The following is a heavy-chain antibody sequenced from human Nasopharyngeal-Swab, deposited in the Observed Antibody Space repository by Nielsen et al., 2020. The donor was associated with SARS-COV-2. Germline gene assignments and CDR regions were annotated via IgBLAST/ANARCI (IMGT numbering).Heavy chain of an antibody. V-gene: IGHV3-43D*03. CDR1: GFTFDDYA. CDR2: ISWDGGNT. J-gene: IGHJ5*02. CDR3: AKDPTAGRGDWFDP. D-gene: IGHD3-10*01. Sequence: GESLKISCAASGFTFDDYAMHWVRQAPGKGLEWVSLISWDGGNTLYAASVRGRFTTSRDNSRNSLYLQMDSLRPEDTAFYYCAKDPTAGRGDWFDPWGQGTLVTVSS.